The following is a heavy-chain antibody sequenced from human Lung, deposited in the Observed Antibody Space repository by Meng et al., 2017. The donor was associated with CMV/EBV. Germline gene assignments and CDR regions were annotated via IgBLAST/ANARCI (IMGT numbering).Heavy chain of an antibody. J-gene: IGHJ4*02. CDR2: IYSGGST. Sequence: SLKISXAASGFTVSSNYMSWVRQAPGKGLEWVSVIYSGGSTYYADSVKGRFTISRDNSKNTLYLQMNSLRAEDTAVYYCARDPIEYSSSVADYWGQGTLVTVSS. D-gene: IGHD6-6*01. CDR1: GFTVSSNY. CDR3: ARDPIEYSSSVADY. V-gene: IGHV3-66*02.